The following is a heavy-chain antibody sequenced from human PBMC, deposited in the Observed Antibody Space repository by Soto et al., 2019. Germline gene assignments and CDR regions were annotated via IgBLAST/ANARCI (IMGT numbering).Heavy chain of an antibody. D-gene: IGHD2-2*01. V-gene: IGHV1-69*13. CDR2: IIPIFGTA. Sequence: ASVKVSCKASGGTFSSYAISWVRQAPGQGLEWMGGIIPIFGTANYAQKFQGRVTITADESTSTAYMELSSLRSEDTAVYYCARRGYCSSTSCYPPFDPWGQGTLVTVSS. CDR1: GGTFSSYA. J-gene: IGHJ5*02. CDR3: ARRGYCSSTSCYPPFDP.